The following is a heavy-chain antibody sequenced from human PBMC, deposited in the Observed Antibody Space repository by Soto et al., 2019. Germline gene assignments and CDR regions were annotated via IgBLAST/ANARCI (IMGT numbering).Heavy chain of an antibody. Sequence: SETLSLTCTVSGGSISSYYWSWIRQPPGKGLEWIGYIYYSGSTNYNPSLKSRVTISVDTSKNQFSLKLSSVTAADTAVYFCARGTGYCSGGSCYYYYMDVWGKGTTVTVSS. D-gene: IGHD2-15*01. CDR2: IYYSGST. J-gene: IGHJ6*03. V-gene: IGHV4-59*01. CDR1: GGSISSYY. CDR3: ARGTGYCSGGSCYYYYMDV.